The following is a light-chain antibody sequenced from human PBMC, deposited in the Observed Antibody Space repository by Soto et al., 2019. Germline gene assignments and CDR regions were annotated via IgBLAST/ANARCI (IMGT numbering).Light chain of an antibody. V-gene: IGLV1-44*01. J-gene: IGLJ3*02. CDR2: NNN. CDR1: SSNIGGNP. CDR3: AAWHDSLNGPV. Sequence: QSVLTQPPSASGTPGQRVTISCSGSSSNIGGNPVNWYQQLPGTAPKVLIYNNNQRPSGVPDRFSGSKSGTSASPAISGLQSEDEADYYCAAWHDSLNGPVFGGGTQLTVL.